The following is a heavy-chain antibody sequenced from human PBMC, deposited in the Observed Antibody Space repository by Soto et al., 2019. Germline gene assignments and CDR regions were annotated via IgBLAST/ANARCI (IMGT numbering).Heavy chain of an antibody. J-gene: IGHJ4*02. CDR2: IYYSGST. D-gene: IGHD6-13*01. CDR3: ARGLTAAAGTSPIDY. V-gene: IGHV4-59*01. Sequence: SETLSLTCTVSGGSISSYYWSWIRQPPGKGLERIGYIYYSGSTNYNPSLKSRVTISVDTSKNQFSLKLSSVTAADTAVYYCARGLTAAAGTSPIDYWGQGTLVTVSS. CDR1: GGSISSYY.